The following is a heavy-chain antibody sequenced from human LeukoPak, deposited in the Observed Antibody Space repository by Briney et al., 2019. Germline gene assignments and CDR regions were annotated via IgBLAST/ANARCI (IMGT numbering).Heavy chain of an antibody. CDR1: GGSIGSYY. CDR3: ARVDSSSWYYFDY. CDR2: IYYSGST. Sequence: PSETLSLTCTVSGGSIGSYYWSWIRQPPGKGLEWIGYIYYSGSTNYNPSLKSRVTISVDTSKNQFSLKLSSVTAADTAVYYCARVDSSSWYYFDYWGQGTLVTVSS. V-gene: IGHV4-59*01. D-gene: IGHD6-13*01. J-gene: IGHJ4*02.